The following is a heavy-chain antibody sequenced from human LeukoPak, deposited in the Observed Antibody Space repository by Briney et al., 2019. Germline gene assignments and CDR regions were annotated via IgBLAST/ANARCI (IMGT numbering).Heavy chain of an antibody. CDR2: INHSGST. Sequence: SETLSLTCAVYGGSFSGYYWSWIRQPPGKGLEWIGEINHSGSTNYNPSLKSRVTISVDTSKNQFSLKLSSVTAADTAVYYCARLVAGWFDPWGQGTLVTVSS. V-gene: IGHV4-34*01. D-gene: IGHD2-2*01. CDR3: ARLVAGWFDP. CDR1: GGSFSGYY. J-gene: IGHJ5*02.